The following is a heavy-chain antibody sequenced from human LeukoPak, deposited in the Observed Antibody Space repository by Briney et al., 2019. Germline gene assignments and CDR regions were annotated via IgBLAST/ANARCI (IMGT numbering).Heavy chain of an antibody. CDR2: IYYSGST. CDR1: GGSISSYY. V-gene: IGHV4-59*01. CDR3: ARRYYYDSSGYYLDY. J-gene: IGHJ4*02. D-gene: IGHD3-22*01. Sequence: SETLSLNCTVSGGSISSYYWSWIRQPPGKGLVWIGYIYYSGSTNYNPSLKSRVTISVDTSKNQFSLKLSSVTAADTAVYYCARRYYYDSSGYYLDYWGQGTLVTVSS.